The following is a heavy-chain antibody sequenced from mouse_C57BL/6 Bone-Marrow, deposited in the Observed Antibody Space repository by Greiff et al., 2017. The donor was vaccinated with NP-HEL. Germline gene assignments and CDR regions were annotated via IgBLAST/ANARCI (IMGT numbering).Heavy chain of an antibody. CDR2: IDPENGDT. V-gene: IGHV14-4*01. J-gene: IGHJ4*01. CDR1: GFNIKDDY. Sequence: EVKLQESGAELVRPGASVKLSCTVSGFNIKDDYMHWVKQRPEQGLEWIGWIDPENGDTEYASKFQGKATITADTASNTAYLQLSSLTSEDTAVFYCTTSGSSPYAMDYWGQGTSVTVSS. CDR3: TTSGSSPYAMDY. D-gene: IGHD1-1*01.